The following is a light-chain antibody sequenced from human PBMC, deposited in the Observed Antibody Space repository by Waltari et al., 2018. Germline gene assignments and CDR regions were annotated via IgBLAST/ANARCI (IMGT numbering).Light chain of an antibody. J-gene: IGKJ1*01. CDR2: GAS. Sequence: EIVLTQSPGTLSLSPGARASLPCRTIQSVSSNHLAWYQQRPGQAPRLLIYGASSRAIGIPDRFSGSGSGTDFTLTISRLEPEDFAVYYCQQYGTSPRTFGQGTKVEIK. V-gene: IGKV3-20*01. CDR1: QSVSSNH. CDR3: QQYGTSPRT.